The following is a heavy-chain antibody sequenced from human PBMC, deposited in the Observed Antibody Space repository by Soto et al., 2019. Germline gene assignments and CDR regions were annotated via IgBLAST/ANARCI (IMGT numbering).Heavy chain of an antibody. Sequence: ASVKVSCKASGGTFSSYTISWVRQAPGQGLEWMGRIIPILGIANYAQKFQGRVTITADKSTSTAYMELSSLRSEDTAVYYCARDYGYSYGLGLFDYWGQGTLVTVS. CDR3: ARDYGYSYGLGLFDY. J-gene: IGHJ4*02. CDR2: IIPILGIA. CDR1: GGTFSSYT. V-gene: IGHV1-69*04. D-gene: IGHD5-18*01.